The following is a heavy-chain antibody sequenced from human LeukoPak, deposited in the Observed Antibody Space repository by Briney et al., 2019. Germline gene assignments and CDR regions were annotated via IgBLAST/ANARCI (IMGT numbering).Heavy chain of an antibody. V-gene: IGHV4-31*03. J-gene: IGHJ5*02. D-gene: IGHD4-17*01. CDR1: GGSISSGGYY. CDR2: IYYSGST. CDR3: ARAHDGDYVGWFDP. Sequence: SQTLSLTCTVSGGSISSGGYYWSWIRQHPGKGLEWIGYIYYSGSTYYNPSLKSRVTISVDTSKNQFSLKLSSVTAADTAVYYCARAHDGDYVGWFDPWGQGTLVTVSS.